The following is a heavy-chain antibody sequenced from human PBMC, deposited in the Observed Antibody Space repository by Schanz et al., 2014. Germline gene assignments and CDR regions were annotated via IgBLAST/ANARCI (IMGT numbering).Heavy chain of an antibody. CDR2: ISSSGNII. V-gene: IGHV3-11*01. Sequence: VQLVESGGALVQPGGSLRLSCAASGFTFSDSFMSWIRQTPGKGLEWLSYISSSGNIIHYADSVKGRFTISRDNAKNSLYLQMTGLRAEDTAVYYCAAHETLSTTACYPSWGQGTLVAVSS. D-gene: IGHD2-2*01. CDR3: AAHETLSTTACYPS. CDR1: GFTFSDSF. J-gene: IGHJ4*02.